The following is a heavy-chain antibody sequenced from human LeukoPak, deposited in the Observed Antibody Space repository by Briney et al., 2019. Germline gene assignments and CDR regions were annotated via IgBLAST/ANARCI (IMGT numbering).Heavy chain of an antibody. CDR3: ARDGYFDL. J-gene: IGHJ2*01. V-gene: IGHV1-18*01. CDR1: GYTFTTHG. Sequence: ASVKVSCKASGYTFTTHGIAWVRQAPGQGLEWMGWISAHNGNTNYAQSLQGRVTMTTDTSTNTAYMELRRLRSDDTAVYYCARDGYFDLWGRGTLVTVSS. CDR2: ISAHNGNT.